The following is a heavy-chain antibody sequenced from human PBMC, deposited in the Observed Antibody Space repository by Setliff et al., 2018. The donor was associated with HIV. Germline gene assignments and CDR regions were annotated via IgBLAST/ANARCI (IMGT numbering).Heavy chain of an antibody. CDR3: ARTIQPSSSPFDF. Sequence: PSETLSLTCAVYDGSFSGSFSAYYWTWIRQPPGKGLEWIGEINHSGSTNYNPSLKSRVTILIDTSKNQFSLRLTSVTAADTAIYYCARTIQPSSSPFDFWGQGILVTVSS. D-gene: IGHD6-19*01. V-gene: IGHV4-34*01. J-gene: IGHJ4*02. CDR1: DGSFSGSFSAYY. CDR2: INHSGST.